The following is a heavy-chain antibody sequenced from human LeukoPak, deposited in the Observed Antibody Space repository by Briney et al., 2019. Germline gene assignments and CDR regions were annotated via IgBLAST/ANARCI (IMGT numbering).Heavy chain of an antibody. V-gene: IGHV4-39*01. CDR3: ARGGAMVTTQEYFDL. D-gene: IGHD4-17*01. J-gene: IGHJ2*01. CDR2: IYYSGGT. Sequence: SETLSLTCTVSGGSISSNNYFWGWIRQPPGKGLEWIGSIYYSGGTYYNPSLRSRVTISVDTSKNQFSLKLNSVTAADTAVYYCARGGAMVTTQEYFDLWGRGTLVTVSS. CDR1: GGSISSNNYF.